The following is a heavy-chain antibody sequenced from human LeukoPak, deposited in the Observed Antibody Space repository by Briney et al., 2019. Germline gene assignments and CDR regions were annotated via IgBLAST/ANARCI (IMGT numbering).Heavy chain of an antibody. Sequence: GASVKISCKASGGTFSSYAISWVRQAPGQGPEWVGGIIPIFGTANYAQKFQGRVTITADESTSTAYMELSSLRSEDTAVYYCASHHYDYVWGSYPFVHWGQGTLVTVSS. CDR1: GGTFSSYA. CDR2: IIPIFGTA. CDR3: ASHHYDYVWGSYPFVH. V-gene: IGHV1-69*13. J-gene: IGHJ4*02. D-gene: IGHD3-16*02.